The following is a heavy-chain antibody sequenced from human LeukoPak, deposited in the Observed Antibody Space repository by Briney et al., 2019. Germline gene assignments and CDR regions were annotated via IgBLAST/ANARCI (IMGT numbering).Heavy chain of an antibody. J-gene: IGHJ3*02. CDR2: IYPSGST. CDR1: GDSISSYY. V-gene: IGHV4-4*07. CDR3: ARAKRYYYDSSGYYTDYDAFDI. Sequence: PSETLSLTCTVSGDSISSYYWSWIRRPAGKGLEWIGRIYPSGSTNYNPSLKSRVTMSVDTSKNQFSLRLSSVTAADTAVYYCARAKRYYYDSSGYYTDYDAFDIWGQGTMVTVSS. D-gene: IGHD3-22*01.